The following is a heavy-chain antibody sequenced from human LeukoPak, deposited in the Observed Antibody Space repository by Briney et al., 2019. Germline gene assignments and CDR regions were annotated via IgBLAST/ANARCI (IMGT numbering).Heavy chain of an antibody. CDR3: ARGGYYDGSGYFDYKYDY. V-gene: IGHV4-59*01. CDR2: IYYSGGT. D-gene: IGHD3-22*01. CDR1: GCYINGYY. Sequence: PSETLSLTCTVSGCYINGYYWSWIRQPPGKGLEWIGYIYYSGGTNYSPSLKSRLTISLDTSKNQFSLKLSSVTAADTAVYYCARGGYYDGSGYFDYKYDYWGQGTLVTVSS. J-gene: IGHJ4*02.